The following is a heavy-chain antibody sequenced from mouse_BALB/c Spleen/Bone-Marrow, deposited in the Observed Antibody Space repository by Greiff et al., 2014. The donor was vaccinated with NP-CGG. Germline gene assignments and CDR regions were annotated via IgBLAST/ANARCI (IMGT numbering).Heavy chain of an antibody. CDR1: GFTFSSYT. CDR2: ISSGGSYT. CDR3: TRSYYRYDEEAWFAY. Sequence: EVQVVESGGGLVKPGGSLKLSCAASGFTFSSYTMSWVRQTPEKRLEWVATISSGGSYTYYPDSVKGRFTISRDNAKNTLYLQVSSLKSEDTAMYYCTRSYYRYDEEAWFAYWGQGTLVTVSA. V-gene: IGHV5-6-4*01. J-gene: IGHJ3*01. D-gene: IGHD2-14*01.